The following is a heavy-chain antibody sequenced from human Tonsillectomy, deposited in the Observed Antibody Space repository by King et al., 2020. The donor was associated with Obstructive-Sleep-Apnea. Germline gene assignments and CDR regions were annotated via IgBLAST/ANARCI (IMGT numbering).Heavy chain of an antibody. V-gene: IGHV3-30*04. CDR3: ARGLWFGESNYFDF. D-gene: IGHD3-10*01. Sequence: VQLVESGGGVVQPGRSLRLSCAASGFTFSSYAMHLVRQAPGKGLEWVAVISYDGSNKFFADSVKGRFTISRDNSKNTLYLQMNSLRVEDMAVYYCARGLWFGESNYFDFWGQGTLVTVSS. CDR2: ISYDGSNK. CDR1: GFTFSSYA. J-gene: IGHJ4*02.